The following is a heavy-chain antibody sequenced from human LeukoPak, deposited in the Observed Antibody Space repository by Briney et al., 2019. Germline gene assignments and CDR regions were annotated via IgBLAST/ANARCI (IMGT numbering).Heavy chain of an antibody. J-gene: IGHJ5*02. D-gene: IGHD6-13*01. Sequence: SETLSLTCTVSDTSINTYYWSWIRQPAGKGLEWIGHIYATGTTNYNPSLNSRVTMSIDTSKNQFSLKLSSVTAADTAVYYCARDYGRRIAAAGTGGAGNWFDPWGQGTLVTVSS. CDR1: DTSINTYY. CDR2: IYATGTT. V-gene: IGHV4-4*07. CDR3: ARDYGRRIAAAGTGGAGNWFDP.